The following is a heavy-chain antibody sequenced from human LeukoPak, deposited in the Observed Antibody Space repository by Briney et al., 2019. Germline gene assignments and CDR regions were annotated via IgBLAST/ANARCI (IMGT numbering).Heavy chain of an antibody. Sequence: GGSLRLSCAASGFTFSSYSMNWVRQAPGKGLEWVSSISSSSSYIYYADSVKGRFTISRDNAKNSLYLQMNSLRAEDTAVYYCARVNAGGRSPVSDYWGQGTLVTVSS. CDR2: ISSSSSYI. CDR3: ARVNAGGRSPVSDY. CDR1: GFTFSSYS. J-gene: IGHJ4*02. V-gene: IGHV3-21*01. D-gene: IGHD3-16*01.